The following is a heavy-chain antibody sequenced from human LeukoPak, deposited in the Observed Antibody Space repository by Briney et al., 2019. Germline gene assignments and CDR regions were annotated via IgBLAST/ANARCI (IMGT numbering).Heavy chain of an antibody. CDR3: AKERYCTISSCYTGSAFDI. CDR1: GFTLSGSS. D-gene: IGHD2-2*02. V-gene: IGHV3-7*04. J-gene: IGHJ3*02. Sequence: GGCLTPSCAASGFTLSGSSLRWVRHASGKGREWVASIKQDGSEKYYVDSVKGRFTISRDNAKNSLYLEMNTLRAEDTAVYYCAKERYCTISSCYTGSAFDIWGQGTMVTVSS. CDR2: IKQDGSEK.